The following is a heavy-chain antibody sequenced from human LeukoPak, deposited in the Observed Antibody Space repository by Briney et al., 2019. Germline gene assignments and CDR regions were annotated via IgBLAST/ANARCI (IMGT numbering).Heavy chain of an antibody. V-gene: IGHV3-23*01. CDR1: GFTFSTYA. CDR2: IVGSGGIT. CDR3: AKVRTVSCYYFDT. Sequence: GRTLRLFCAVSGFTFSTYAMVWARQARGKGLEWVSAIVGSGGITYCADSVKGRFTISGDTCRNRVYLQMNSLRAVDRAVFFFAKVRTVSCYYFDTWGQGTLVTVSS. J-gene: IGHJ4*01. D-gene: IGHD1-1*01.